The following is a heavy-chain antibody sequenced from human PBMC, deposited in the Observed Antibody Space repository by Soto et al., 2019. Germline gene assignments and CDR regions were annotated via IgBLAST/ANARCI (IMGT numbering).Heavy chain of an antibody. CDR3: AKGSPRDSSSSWAREDY. J-gene: IGHJ4*02. CDR1: GFTFDDYA. CDR2: ISWNSGSI. D-gene: IGHD6-6*01. Sequence: EVQLVESGGGLVQPGRSLRLSCAASGFTFDDYAMHWVRQAPGKGLEWVSGISWNSGSIGYADSVKGRFTISRDNAKNSLYLQMNRLRAEDTALYYCAKGSPRDSSSSWAREDYWGQGTLVTGST. V-gene: IGHV3-9*01.